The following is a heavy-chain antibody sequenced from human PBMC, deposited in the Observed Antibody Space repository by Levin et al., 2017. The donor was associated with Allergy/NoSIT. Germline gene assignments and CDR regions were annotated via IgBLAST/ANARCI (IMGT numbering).Heavy chain of an antibody. Sequence: SLKISCAASGFTFDDYAMHWVRQAPGKGLEWVSGISWNSGSIGYADSVKGRFTISRDNAKNSLYLQMNSLRAEDTALYYCAKEYYGPDAFDIWGQGTMVTVSS. CDR1: GFTFDDYA. D-gene: IGHD4-17*01. CDR3: AKEYYGPDAFDI. J-gene: IGHJ3*02. CDR2: ISWNSGSI. V-gene: IGHV3-9*01.